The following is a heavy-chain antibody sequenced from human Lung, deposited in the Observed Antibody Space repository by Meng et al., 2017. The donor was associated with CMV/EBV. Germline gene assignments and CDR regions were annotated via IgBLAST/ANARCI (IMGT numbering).Heavy chain of an antibody. D-gene: IGHD1-1*01. V-gene: IGHV3-15*01. CDR3: IWNDLGDY. CDR2: IKSKTDGETA. Sequence: EGQLGESGGDSVKAVGSLRLSCAGSGFTFSNAWMSWVRQAPGKGLECVGRIKSKTDGETADYNAPVKGRFTISRDDSKNTLYLQMNSLKTEDTAIYYCIWNDLGDYWGQGTLVTVSS. CDR1: GFTFSNAW. J-gene: IGHJ4*02.